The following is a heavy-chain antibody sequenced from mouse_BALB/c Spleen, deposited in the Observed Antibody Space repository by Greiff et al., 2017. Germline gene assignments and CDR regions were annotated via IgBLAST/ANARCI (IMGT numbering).Heavy chain of an antibody. J-gene: IGHJ4*01. V-gene: IGHV8-12*01. CDR2: IYWDDDK. CDR1: GFSLSTSGMG. D-gene: IGHD2-4*01. CDR3: ARGDYPYAMDY. Sequence: QVTLKVSGPGILQPSQTLSLTCSFSGFSLSTSGMGVSWIRQPSGKGLEWLAHIYWDDDKRYNPSLKSRLTISKDTSSNQVFLKITSGDTADTATYYCARGDYPYAMDYWGQGTSVTVSS.